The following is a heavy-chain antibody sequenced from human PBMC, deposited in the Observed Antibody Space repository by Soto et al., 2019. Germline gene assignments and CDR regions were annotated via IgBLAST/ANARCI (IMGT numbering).Heavy chain of an antibody. CDR3: ARRVYCSSTSCYDDAFDI. J-gene: IGHJ3*02. D-gene: IGHD2-2*01. V-gene: IGHV5-10-1*01. CDR2: IDPSDSYT. CDR1: GYSFTSYW. Sequence: GECLKISCKGSGYSFTSYWISWVRQMPVKGLEWMGRIDPSDSYTNYSPSFQGHVTISADKSISTAYLQWSSLKASDTAMYYCARRVYCSSTSCYDDAFDIWGQGTMVTVSS.